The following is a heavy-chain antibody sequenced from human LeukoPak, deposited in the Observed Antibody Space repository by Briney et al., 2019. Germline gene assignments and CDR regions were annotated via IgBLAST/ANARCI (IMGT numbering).Heavy chain of an antibody. CDR1: GFTFSSYW. CDR2: INSDGSST. Sequence: TGGSLRLSCAASGFTFSSYWMHWVRQAPGKGLVWVSRINSDGSSTSYADSVKGRFTISRDNAKNTLYLQMNSLRAEDTAVYYCVPSYDRSGWSLDYWGQGTLVTVSS. J-gene: IGHJ4*02. V-gene: IGHV3-74*01. CDR3: VPSYDRSGWSLDY. D-gene: IGHD6-19*01.